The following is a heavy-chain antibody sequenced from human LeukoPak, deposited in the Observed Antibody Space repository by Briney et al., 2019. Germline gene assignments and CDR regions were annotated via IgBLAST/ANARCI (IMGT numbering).Heavy chain of an antibody. CDR1: GYTFTSYG. J-gene: IGHJ4*02. Sequence: ASVKVSCKASGYTFTSYGISWVRQAPGQGLEWMGWISAYNGNTNYAQKLRGRVTMTTDTSTSTAYMELRSLRSDDTAVYYCARGYDILTGYPSLFDYWGQGTLVTVSS. D-gene: IGHD3-9*01. CDR2: ISAYNGNT. V-gene: IGHV1-18*01. CDR3: ARGYDILTGYPSLFDY.